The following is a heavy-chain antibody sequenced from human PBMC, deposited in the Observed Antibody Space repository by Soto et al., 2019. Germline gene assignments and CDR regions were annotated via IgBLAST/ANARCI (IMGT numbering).Heavy chain of an antibody. J-gene: IGHJ6*03. CDR1: GFTFSSYG. V-gene: IGHV3-30*18. CDR2: ISYDGSNK. Sequence: SGGSLRLSCAASGFTFSSYGMHWVRQAPGKGLEWVAVISYDGSNKYYADSVKGRFTISRDNSKNTLYLQMNSLRAEDTAVYYCAKEGSQNYYMDVWGKGTTVTVSS. CDR3: AKEGSQNYYMDV.